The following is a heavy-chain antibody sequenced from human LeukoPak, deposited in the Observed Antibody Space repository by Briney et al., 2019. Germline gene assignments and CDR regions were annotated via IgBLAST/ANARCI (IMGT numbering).Heavy chain of an antibody. D-gene: IGHD5-18*01. CDR3: ARGGYSHGRYYYYMDV. CDR1: GFAFSTYS. J-gene: IGHJ6*03. CDR2: ISSTSAYI. Sequence: PGGSPRLSCAASGFAFSTYSMIWVRQAPGKGLEWVSSISSTSAYIYYADSLKGRFTISRDNAKNSLYLQTNSLRAEDTAVYYCARGGYSHGRYYYYMDVWGIGTAVTVSS. V-gene: IGHV3-21*06.